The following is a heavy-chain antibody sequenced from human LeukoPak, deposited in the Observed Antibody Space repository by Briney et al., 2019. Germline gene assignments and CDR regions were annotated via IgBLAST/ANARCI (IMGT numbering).Heavy chain of an antibody. V-gene: IGHV3-30-3*01. J-gene: IGHJ4*02. CDR3: AREGGYCSSTTCYFDS. CDR1: GFTFSSYS. CDR2: ISDDGSKK. Sequence: GGSLRLSCAASGFTFSSYSMHWVRQAPGKGLEWVAVISDDGSKKACADSVKGRFTGSRDNSKNTLYMQMNSPRVEDTAVYYGAREGGYCSSTTCYFDSWGQGTLVTVSS. D-gene: IGHD2-2*01.